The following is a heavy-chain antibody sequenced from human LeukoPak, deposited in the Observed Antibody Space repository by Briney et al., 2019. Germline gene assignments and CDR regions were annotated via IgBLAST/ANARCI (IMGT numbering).Heavy chain of an antibody. J-gene: IGHJ1*01. Sequence: SVKVPCKASGGTFISYAISWVRQAPGQGLEWRGRIIPIFGTANYAQKFQGSVTITTDESTSTAYMELSSLRSEDTAVYYCALTVSSSWYGYFQHWGQGTLVTVSS. D-gene: IGHD6-13*01. CDR2: IIPIFGTA. CDR3: ALTVSSSWYGYFQH. V-gene: IGHV1-69*05. CDR1: GGTFISYA.